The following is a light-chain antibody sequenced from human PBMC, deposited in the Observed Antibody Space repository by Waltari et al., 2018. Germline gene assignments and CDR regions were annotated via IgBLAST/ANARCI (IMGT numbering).Light chain of an antibody. CDR2: RNN. J-gene: IGLJ3*02. CDR3: GGWDDSLNGWV. V-gene: IGLV1-47*01. CDR1: NSNIGNTH. Sequence: QSVMTQPPSASGAPGQRVTISCSGSNSNIGNTHVYWYQQLPGAAPNLLSYRNNRRPSGVHDRFSVSKSGTSASRAISGLRSEDEGDYYCGGWDDSLNGWVFGGGTKLTVL.